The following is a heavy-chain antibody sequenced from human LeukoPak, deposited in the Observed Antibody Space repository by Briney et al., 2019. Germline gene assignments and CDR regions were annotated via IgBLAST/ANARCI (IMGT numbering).Heavy chain of an antibody. V-gene: IGHV3-21*01. CDR1: GFTLSSYS. D-gene: IGHD2-15*01. Sequence: PGGSLRLSCAASGFTLSSYSMNWVRQAPGKGLEWVSSISSSSSYIYYADSVKGRFTISRDSAKNSLYLQMNSLRAEDTAVYYCARDLVVVAATLYYYYGMDVWGQGTTVTVSS. CDR2: ISSSSSYI. J-gene: IGHJ6*02. CDR3: ARDLVVVAATLYYYYGMDV.